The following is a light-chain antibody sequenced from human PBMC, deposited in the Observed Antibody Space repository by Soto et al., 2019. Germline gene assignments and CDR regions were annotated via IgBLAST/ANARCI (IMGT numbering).Light chain of an antibody. J-gene: IGKJ1*01. CDR2: DAS. CDR3: QQRSNWPPEWT. Sequence: EIVLTQSTATLSLSPGERATLSCRASQSVSSYLAWYQQKPGQAPRLLIYDASNRATGIPARFSGSGSGTAFTLTISSLEPEDFAVYYCQQRSNWPPEWTFGQGTKVEIK. V-gene: IGKV3-11*01. CDR1: QSVSSY.